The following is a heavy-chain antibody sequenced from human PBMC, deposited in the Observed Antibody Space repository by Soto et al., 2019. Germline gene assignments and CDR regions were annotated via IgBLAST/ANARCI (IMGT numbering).Heavy chain of an antibody. CDR1: GGTFSSYA. D-gene: IGHD2-15*01. CDR2: IIPIFGTA. CDR3: ARDGVRCSGGSCYPLFDYYYGMDV. J-gene: IGHJ6*02. V-gene: IGHV1-69*01. Sequence: QVQLVQSGAEVKKPGSSVKVSCKASGGTFSSYAISWVRQAPGQGLAWMGGIIPIFGTANYAQKFQGRVTITADESTSTAYMELSSLRCEDTAVYYCARDGVRCSGGSCYPLFDYYYGMDVWGQGTTVTVSS.